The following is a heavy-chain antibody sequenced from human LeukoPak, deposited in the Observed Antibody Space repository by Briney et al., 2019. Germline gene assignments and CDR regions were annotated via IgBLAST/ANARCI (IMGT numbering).Heavy chain of an antibody. J-gene: IGHJ5*02. CDR1: GCTFTGYA. D-gene: IGHD5-18*01. CDR3: ASTRGCSYEGWFDP. Sequence: ASVKVSCKASGCTFTGYAISWVRQAPGQGLEWMGWINPNSGGTNYAQKFQGRVTMTRATSINTAYMELSRLRSDDTAVYYCASTRGCSYEGWFDPWGQGTLVTVSP. V-gene: IGHV1-2*02. CDR2: INPNSGGT.